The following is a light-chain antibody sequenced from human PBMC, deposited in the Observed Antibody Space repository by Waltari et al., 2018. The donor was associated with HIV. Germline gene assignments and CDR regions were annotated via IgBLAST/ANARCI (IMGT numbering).Light chain of an antibody. V-gene: IGLV1-44*01. J-gene: IGLJ3*02. CDR1: SSNIGSTT. CDR2: SNN. Sequence: QSVLTQPPSASGTPGRRVTISCSGSSSNIGSTTVTWYQQLPETAPKLLIYSNNQRPSGVPDRFSGSKSGTSASLAISGLQSEDEADYYCATWDDSLSWVFGGGTKLTVL. CDR3: ATWDDSLSWV.